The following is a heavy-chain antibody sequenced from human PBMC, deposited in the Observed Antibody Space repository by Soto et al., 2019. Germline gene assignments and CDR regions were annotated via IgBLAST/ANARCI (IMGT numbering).Heavy chain of an antibody. V-gene: IGHV4-39*01. CDR3: ARHGPLTNNWNQLNC. D-gene: IGHD1-1*01. CDR2: IYYNGKT. CDR1: GGSISSSPYY. J-gene: IGHJ4*02. Sequence: QLQLQESGPELVEPSETLLPTCSVSGGSISSSPYYWAWIRQPPGKGLQWIGNIYYNGKTFHNPSLKSRVAISIDTSKNQFSLRLSSVTASDTAVYYCARHGPLTNNWNQLNCWGQGTLVTVSS.